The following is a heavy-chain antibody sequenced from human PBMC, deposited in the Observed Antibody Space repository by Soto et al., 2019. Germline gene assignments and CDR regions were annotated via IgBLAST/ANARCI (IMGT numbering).Heavy chain of an antibody. V-gene: IGHV1-69*12. CDR3: ARDKDRQQLGGNYYYILDV. Sequence: QVQLMQSGAEVKKPGSSVKVSCKASGGTFSTSAISWVRQAPGEGLEWVGGIMPVFATPDYAQKFQGRVTISADESTTTGYLELTSLTTDDTAVYYCARDKDRQQLGGNYYYILDVWGQGTAITVPS. J-gene: IGHJ6*02. CDR1: GGTFSTSA. D-gene: IGHD3-3*02. CDR2: IMPVFATP.